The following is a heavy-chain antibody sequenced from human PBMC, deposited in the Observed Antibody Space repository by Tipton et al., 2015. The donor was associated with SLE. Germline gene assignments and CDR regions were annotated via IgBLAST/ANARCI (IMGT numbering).Heavy chain of an antibody. V-gene: IGHV3-48*03. J-gene: IGHJ4*02. CDR1: KFTLSRYE. CDR2: ISSSSNTI. Sequence: SLRLSCAASKFTLSRYEMNWVRQAPGKGLEWVAYISSSSNTIYYADSVRGRFTISRDNAKNSLYLQMNSLRAEDTAVYYCARGKYYFDYWGQGALVTVSS. CDR3: ARGKYYFDY.